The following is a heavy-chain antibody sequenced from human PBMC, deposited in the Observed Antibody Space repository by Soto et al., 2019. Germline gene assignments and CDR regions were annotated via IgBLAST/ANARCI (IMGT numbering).Heavy chain of an antibody. J-gene: IGHJ4*02. Sequence: QVQLVQSGAEVKKPGSSVKVSCKASGGTFSSYTISWVRQAPGHGLEWMGRIIPIRGIAYYAQKFQGRVTITADKSTTTASMKLSTLRSVDTSVYCCAAFPPAVTCYWSQGTLVTVSP. V-gene: IGHV1-69*02. CDR2: IIPIRGIA. D-gene: IGHD3-16*01. CDR3: AAFPPAVTCY. CDR1: GGTFSSYT.